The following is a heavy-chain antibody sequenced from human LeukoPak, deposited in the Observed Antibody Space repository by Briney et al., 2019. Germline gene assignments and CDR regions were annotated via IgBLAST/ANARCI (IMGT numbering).Heavy chain of an antibody. D-gene: IGHD7-27*01. CDR2: IYYSGST. V-gene: IGHV4-39*07. Sequence: SETLSLTGTVSGGSISGSSYYWGWIRQPPGKGLEWIWSIYYSGSTYYNPSLKSRVTISVDTSKNQFSLKLSSVTAADTAVYYCARFSPRAMGNYLDFWGQGTLVTVSS. CDR1: GGSISGSSYY. CDR3: ARFSPRAMGNYLDF. J-gene: IGHJ4*02.